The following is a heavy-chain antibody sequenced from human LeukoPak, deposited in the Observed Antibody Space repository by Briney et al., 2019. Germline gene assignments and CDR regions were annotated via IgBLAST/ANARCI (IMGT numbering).Heavy chain of an antibody. CDR1: GGSISSGSHC. V-gene: IGHV4-61*02. CDR3: ARDGWFAESRYIDL. D-gene: IGHD3-10*01. J-gene: IGHJ2*01. CDR2: IYTSGST. Sequence: SQTLSLTCTVSGGSISSGSHCWSWIRQPAGKGLEWIGRIYTSGSTNYNPSLKSRVTISIDTSKNQFSLKLTSVTAADTAVYYCARDGWFAESRYIDLWGRGTLVTVSS.